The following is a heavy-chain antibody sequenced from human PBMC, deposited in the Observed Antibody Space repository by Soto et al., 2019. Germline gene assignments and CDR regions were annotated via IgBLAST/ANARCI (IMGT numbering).Heavy chain of an antibody. V-gene: IGHV1-3*01. D-gene: IGHD6-19*01. CDR2: INAGNGNT. J-gene: IGHJ5*02. Sequence: GVSVKGSCKASGYTFTGYAMHWVRQAPGQRLEWMGWINAGNGNTKYSQKFQGRVTITRDTSAGTAYMELSSLRSEDTAVYYCARDRHAVAGIGLYNWFDPWGQGTLVTVSS. CDR3: ARDRHAVAGIGLYNWFDP. CDR1: GYTFTGYA.